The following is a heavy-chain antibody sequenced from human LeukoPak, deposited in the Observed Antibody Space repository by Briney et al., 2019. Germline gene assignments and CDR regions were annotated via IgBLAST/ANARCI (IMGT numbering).Heavy chain of an antibody. D-gene: IGHD6-13*01. V-gene: IGHV3-21*06. J-gene: IGHJ4*02. CDR1: GFTFSDYS. Sequence: GGSLRLSRAASGFTFSDYSLNWVRQAPGKGLEWVSCISGDSRYIYYADSVKGRSTISRDNAQNSLYLHMNSLRAEDTAVYYCARGPFSSSWSEFDYWGQGTLVTVSS. CDR3: ARGPFSSSWSEFDY. CDR2: ISGDSRYI.